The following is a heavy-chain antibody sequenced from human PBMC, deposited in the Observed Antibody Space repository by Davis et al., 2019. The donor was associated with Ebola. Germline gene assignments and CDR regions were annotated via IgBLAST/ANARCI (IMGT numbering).Heavy chain of an antibody. CDR1: GGSFSGHY. D-gene: IGHD4-11*01. Sequence: PSETLSLTCAVYGGSFSGHYWSWIRQSPGQGLEWIGEIDQNGNSNYNPSLKSRVTISVDTSRKQFSLKLTSMTAADTAIYYCARTTTISSRAFDIWGQGAIVTVSP. CDR3: ARTTTISSRAFDI. J-gene: IGHJ3*02. CDR2: IDQNGNS. V-gene: IGHV4-34*01.